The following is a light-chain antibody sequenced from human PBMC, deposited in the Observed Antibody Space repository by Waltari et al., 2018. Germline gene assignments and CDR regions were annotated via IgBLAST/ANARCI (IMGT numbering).Light chain of an antibody. V-gene: IGKV1-5*03. Sequence: DIQMTQSPSTLSASVGDRVTITCRASQSISSWLAWYQQKPGKAPKLLIYKASSLESAVPSRFSGSGSGTAFTLTISSLQPDDFATYYCQQYNSYSKTFGQGTKVEIK. J-gene: IGKJ1*01. CDR3: QQYNSYSKT. CDR2: KAS. CDR1: QSISSW.